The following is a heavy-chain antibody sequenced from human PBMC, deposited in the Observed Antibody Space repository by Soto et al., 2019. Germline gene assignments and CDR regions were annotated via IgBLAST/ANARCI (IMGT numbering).Heavy chain of an antibody. CDR1: GFTFSHYS. J-gene: IGHJ5*02. V-gene: IGHV3-48*02. CDR2: ISSSSSMI. Sequence: QLVESGGGLVQPGGSLRLSCAASGFTFSHYSMNWVRQAPGKGLEWVSYISSSSSMISYADSVKGRFTISRDNAKNSLYLQMNILRDEDTAKYFCAKGYCSGGTCNWFDPWGQGTLVTVSS. D-gene: IGHD2-15*01. CDR3: AKGYCSGGTCNWFDP.